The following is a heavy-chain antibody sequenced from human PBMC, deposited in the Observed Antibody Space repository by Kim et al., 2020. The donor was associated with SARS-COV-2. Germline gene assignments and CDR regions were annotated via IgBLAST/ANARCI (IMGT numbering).Heavy chain of an antibody. Sequence: ASVKVSCKASGYTFTGYYMHWVRQAPGQGLEWMGWINPNSGGTNYAQKFQGRVTMTRDTSISTAYMELSRLRSDDTAVYYCAMDILKATVTSDYWGQGTRVTVSA. J-gene: IGHJ4*02. CDR3: AMDILKATVTSDY. V-gene: IGHV1-2*02. D-gene: IGHD4-4*01. CDR2: INPNSGGT. CDR1: GYTFTGYY.